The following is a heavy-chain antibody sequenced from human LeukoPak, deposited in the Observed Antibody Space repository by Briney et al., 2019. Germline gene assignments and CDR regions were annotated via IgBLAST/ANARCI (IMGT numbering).Heavy chain of an antibody. CDR3: TRSDGYGLIRI. V-gene: IGHV4-34*01. Sequence: SETLSLTCAVYGGSFSGYYWSWIRQPPGRGLEWIGEINHSGSTNYNPSLKSRVTISLDTSKNQFSLKVISMTAADTAAYYCTRSDGYGLIRICGRGTMVTVSS. CDR1: GGSFSGYY. D-gene: IGHD3-10*01. J-gene: IGHJ3*02. CDR2: INHSGST.